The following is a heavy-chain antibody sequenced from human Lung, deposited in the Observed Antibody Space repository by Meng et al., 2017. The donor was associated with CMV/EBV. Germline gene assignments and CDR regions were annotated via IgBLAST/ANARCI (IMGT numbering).Heavy chain of an antibody. CDR2: INPSGGST. Sequence: ASXXVSCKASGYTFTSYYMHWVRQAPGQGLEWMGIINPSGGSTSYAQKFQGRVTMTRDTSTSTVYMELSSLRSEDTAVYYCARGGTRRNWFDPWGQRALVSVSS. CDR3: ARGGTRRNWFDP. D-gene: IGHD2-2*01. J-gene: IGHJ5*02. V-gene: IGHV1-46*01. CDR1: GYTFTSYY.